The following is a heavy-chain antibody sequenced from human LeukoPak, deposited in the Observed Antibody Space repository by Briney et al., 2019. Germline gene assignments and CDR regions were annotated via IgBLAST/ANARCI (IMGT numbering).Heavy chain of an antibody. CDR2: LSGSGGSA. V-gene: IGHV3-23*01. Sequence: GGSLRLSCAASGFSFSSYAMSWVRQAPGKGLEWVSILSGSGGSAYYADSVKGRFTISRDNSKNTLYLQMDSLRAEDTAVYYCATAHCSTTNCYKLDYWGQGTLVTVSS. CDR3: ATAHCSTTNCYKLDY. J-gene: IGHJ4*02. D-gene: IGHD2-2*02. CDR1: GFSFSSYA.